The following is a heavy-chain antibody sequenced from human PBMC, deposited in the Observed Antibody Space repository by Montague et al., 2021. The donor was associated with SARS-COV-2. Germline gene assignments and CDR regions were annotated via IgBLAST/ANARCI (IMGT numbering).Heavy chain of an antibody. CDR2: IFYTGSK. J-gene: IGHJ4*02. CDR3: ARAQNICFIANCVNYFDL. Sequence: SETLSLTCTVSGGSITSSAYYWSWIRQSPGKGLQWVGYIFYTGSKKFNPSLKTRVSMSLDASKSHFSLRLSAVTAADTARYYCARAQNICFIANCVNYFDLWGLGALVTVSS. D-gene: IGHD2-15*01. V-gene: IGHV4-61*03. CDR1: GGSITSSAYY.